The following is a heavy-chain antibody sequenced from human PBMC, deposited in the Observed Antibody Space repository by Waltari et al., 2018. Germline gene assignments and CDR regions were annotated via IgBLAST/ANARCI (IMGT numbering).Heavy chain of an antibody. CDR3: ASEPYYYDSSGYYYLPHDAFDI. V-gene: IGHV4-39*07. CDR1: GGSISSSSYY. J-gene: IGHJ3*02. D-gene: IGHD3-22*01. Sequence: QLQLQESGPGLVKPSETLSLPCTVSGGSISSSSYYWGWIRQPPGKGLEWIGGIYYSGSTYYNPSLKSRVTISVDTSKNQFSLKLSSVTAADTAVYYCASEPYYYDSSGYYYLPHDAFDIWGQGTMVTVSS. CDR2: IYYSGST.